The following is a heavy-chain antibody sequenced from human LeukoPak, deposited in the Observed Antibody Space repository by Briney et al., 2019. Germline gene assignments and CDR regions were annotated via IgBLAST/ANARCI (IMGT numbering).Heavy chain of an antibody. D-gene: IGHD6-13*01. CDR2: MYHSGIT. CDR1: GYSINSAYY. CDR3: ARLGSSWSTPTLFDY. J-gene: IGHJ4*01. Sequence: PSETLSLTCAVSGYSINSAYYWGWIRQPPGKGLEWIASMYHSGITYYNSSLKSRATISVDTSKNQFSLKLNSVTAADTAVYYCARLGSSWSTPTLFDYWGHGTLVTVSS. V-gene: IGHV4-38-2*01.